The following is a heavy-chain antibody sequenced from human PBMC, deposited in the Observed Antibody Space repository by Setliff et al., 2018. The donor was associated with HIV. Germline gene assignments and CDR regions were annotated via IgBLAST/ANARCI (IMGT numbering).Heavy chain of an antibody. CDR1: GGSISRYY. V-gene: IGHV4-4*07. Sequence: SETLSLTCTVSGGSISRYYWSWIRQSAGKGLEWIGHIYTSGSTKYNPSLKSRVTVSVDTSKNQVSLKLSSVTAADTAVYYCARGRCSGCYRFDYWGQGTLVTVSS. CDR2: IYTSGST. J-gene: IGHJ4*02. D-gene: IGHD6-19*01. CDR3: ARGRCSGCYRFDY.